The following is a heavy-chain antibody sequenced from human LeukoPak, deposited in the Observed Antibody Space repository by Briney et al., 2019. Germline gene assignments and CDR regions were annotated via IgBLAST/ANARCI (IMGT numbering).Heavy chain of an antibody. CDR2: IYYSGST. CDR3: ARRPLRQPYIDY. CDR1: GGSISSYY. V-gene: IGHV4-59*01. D-gene: IGHD1-14*01. Sequence: SETLSLTCTVSGGSISSYYWSWIRQPPGKGLEWIGYIYYSGSTNYNPSLKSRVTISVDTSKNQFSLKLSSVTAADTAVYYCARRPLRQPYIDYWGQGTLVTVSS. J-gene: IGHJ4*02.